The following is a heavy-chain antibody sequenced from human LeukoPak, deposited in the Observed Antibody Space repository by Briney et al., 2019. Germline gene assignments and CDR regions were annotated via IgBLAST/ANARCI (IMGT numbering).Heavy chain of an antibody. Sequence: GGSLRLSCAASGFTFSSYSMNWVRQAPGKGLEWVSSISSSSSYIYYADSVKGRFTISRDNAKNSLYLQMNSLRAEDTAVYYCARDRTAKVTLSAFDIWGQGTMVTVSS. J-gene: IGHJ3*02. V-gene: IGHV3-21*01. CDR3: ARDRTAKVTLSAFDI. D-gene: IGHD5-18*01. CDR1: GFTFSSYS. CDR2: ISSSSSYI.